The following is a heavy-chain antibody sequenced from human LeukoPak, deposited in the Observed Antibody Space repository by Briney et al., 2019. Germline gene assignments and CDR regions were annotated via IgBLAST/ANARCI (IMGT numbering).Heavy chain of an antibody. D-gene: IGHD3-10*01. CDR1: GYSISSGYY. CDR3: ARDRFGMSATGSDFDY. V-gene: IGHV4-38-2*02. J-gene: IGHJ4*02. Sequence: SETLPLTCSVSGYSISSGYYWGWVRQTPGMGLEWIGSIHHSGSTYYNPTLKSRVTISLDTSKTQISLTLTSVTAAETAVYFCARDRFGMSATGSDFDYWGQGILVTVSS. CDR2: IHHSGST.